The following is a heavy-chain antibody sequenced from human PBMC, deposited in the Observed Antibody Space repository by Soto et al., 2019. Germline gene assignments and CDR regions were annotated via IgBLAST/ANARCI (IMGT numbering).Heavy chain of an antibody. CDR2: IGVYNGKT. CDR3: SRARYCTSPSCDNHYYYGMDI. Sequence: QEQLVQSGGEVKKPGASVRVSCKASGYTFTKYGITWVRQAPGQGLEWMGWIGVYNGKTNYARELQGRVIMTADTAVSTAYMELRSLRSDDRAVSYCSRARYCTSPSCDNHYYYGMDICGQGTTVSVSS. CDR1: GYTFTKYG. J-gene: IGHJ6*02. D-gene: IGHD2-2*02. V-gene: IGHV1-18*04.